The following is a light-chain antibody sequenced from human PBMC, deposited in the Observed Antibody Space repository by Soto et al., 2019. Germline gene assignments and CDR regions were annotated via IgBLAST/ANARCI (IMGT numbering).Light chain of an antibody. CDR2: EVS. CDR1: SSDVGRYEY. Sequence: QSALTQPRSVSGSPGQSVTISCTGSSSDVGRYEYVSWYQQHPGKAPKLMIYEVSKRPSGVPDRFSGSKSGNTASLTVSGLHADDEADYYCSSYAGSNRVFGTGTKVTVL. V-gene: IGLV2-11*01. J-gene: IGLJ1*01. CDR3: SSYAGSNRV.